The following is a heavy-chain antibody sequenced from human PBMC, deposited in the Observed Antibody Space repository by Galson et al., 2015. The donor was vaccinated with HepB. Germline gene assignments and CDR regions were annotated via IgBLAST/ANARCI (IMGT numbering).Heavy chain of an antibody. Sequence: SVKVSCKASGGTFSSYAISWVRQAPGQGLEWMGGIIPIFGTANYTQKFQGRVTITADESTSTAYMELSSLRSEDTAVYYCARDLGLDDYGGNMPREWGQGTLVTVSS. CDR2: IIPIFGTA. CDR3: ARDLGLDDYGGNMPRE. D-gene: IGHD4-23*01. V-gene: IGHV1-69*13. CDR1: GGTFSSYA. J-gene: IGHJ4*02.